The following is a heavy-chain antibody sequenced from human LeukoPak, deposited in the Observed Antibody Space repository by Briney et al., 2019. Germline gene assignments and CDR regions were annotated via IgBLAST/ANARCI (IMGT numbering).Heavy chain of an antibody. D-gene: IGHD3-10*01. V-gene: IGHV1-2*02. CDR1: GYTFTGYY. Sequence: GASVKVSCKASGYTFTGYYMHWVRQAPGQGLEWMGWINPNSGGTNYAQKFQGRVTMTRDTSISTAYMELSRLRSDDTAVYYCASSRITMVRGAIYFDYWGQGTLVTVSS. CDR2: INPNSGGT. CDR3: ASSRITMVRGAIYFDY. J-gene: IGHJ4*02.